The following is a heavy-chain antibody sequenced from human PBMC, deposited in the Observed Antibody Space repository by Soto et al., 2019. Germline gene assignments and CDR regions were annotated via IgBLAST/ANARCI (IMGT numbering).Heavy chain of an antibody. CDR2: IFPRDSET. D-gene: IGHD6-13*01. CDR1: GYTFTSSW. Sequence: PGESLKISCKGSGYTFTSSWVAWVRQMPGKGLEWMGIIFPRDSETRYSPSFQGQVTISADKSVTTAYLRWSSLKASDTAMYYCARGFGHSSSWYVPSDYWGHGTPVTVSS. J-gene: IGHJ4*01. V-gene: IGHV5-51*01. CDR3: ARGFGHSSSWYVPSDY.